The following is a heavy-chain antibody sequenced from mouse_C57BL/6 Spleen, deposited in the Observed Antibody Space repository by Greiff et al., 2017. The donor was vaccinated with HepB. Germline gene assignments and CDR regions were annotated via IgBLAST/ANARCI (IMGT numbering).Heavy chain of an antibody. V-gene: IGHV1-18*01. CDR1: GYTFTDYK. CDR3: ARSDSSGFDY. D-gene: IGHD3-2*02. J-gene: IGHJ2*01. CDR2: INPNNGGN. Sequence: EVQLQQSGPELVKPGASVKISCKASGYTFTDYKMDWVKQSPGKSLEWIGDINPNNGGNNYNQKFKGKATLTVDKSSSTAYMELRSLTSEDTAVYYCARSDSSGFDYWGQGTTLTVSS.